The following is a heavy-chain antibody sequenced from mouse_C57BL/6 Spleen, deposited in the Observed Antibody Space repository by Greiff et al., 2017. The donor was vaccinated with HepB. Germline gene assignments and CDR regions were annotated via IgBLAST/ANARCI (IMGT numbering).Heavy chain of an antibody. CDR1: GFTFTDYY. J-gene: IGHJ2*01. CDR2: IGNKANGYTT. V-gene: IGHV7-3*01. D-gene: IGHD2-4*01. CDR3: ARSLMITTDFDY. Sequence: EVKVVESGGGLVQPGGSLSLSCAASGFTFTDYYMSWVRQPPGKALGWLGFIGNKANGYTTEYSASVKGRFTISRDNAQSILYLQRNALRAEDSASYYCARSLMITTDFDYWGQGTTLTVSS.